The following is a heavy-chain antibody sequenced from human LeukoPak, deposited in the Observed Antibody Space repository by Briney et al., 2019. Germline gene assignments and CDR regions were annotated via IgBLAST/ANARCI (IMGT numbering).Heavy chain of an antibody. CDR3: ASTKQWPPQRDDY. J-gene: IGHJ4*02. CDR1: GGSISSSSYY. Sequence: SETLSLTCTVSGGSISSSSYYWSWIRQPPGKGLEWIGYIYYSGSTNYNPSLKSRVTISVDTSKNQFSLKLSSVTAADTAVYYCASTKQWPPQRDDYWGQGTLVTVSS. V-gene: IGHV4-61*05. D-gene: IGHD6-19*01. CDR2: IYYSGST.